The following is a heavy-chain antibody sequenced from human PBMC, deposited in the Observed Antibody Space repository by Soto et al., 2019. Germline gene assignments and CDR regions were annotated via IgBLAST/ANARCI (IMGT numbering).Heavy chain of an antibody. J-gene: IGHJ4*02. CDR1: GFTVSSNY. V-gene: IGHV3-53*01. D-gene: IGHD3-3*01. Sequence: PGGSLRLSCAASGFTVSSNYMSWVRQAPGKGLEWVSVIYSGGSTYHADSVKGRFTISRDNSKNTLYLQMNSLRAEDTAVYYCARGSMDYDFWSGSLDYWGQGTLVTVSS. CDR3: ARGSMDYDFWSGSLDY. CDR2: IYSGGST.